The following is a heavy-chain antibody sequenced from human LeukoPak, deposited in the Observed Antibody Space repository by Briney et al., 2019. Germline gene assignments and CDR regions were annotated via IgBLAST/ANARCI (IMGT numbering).Heavy chain of an antibody. CDR2: ISSGSSPI. CDR1: GFTFSSYS. CDR3: AKDPGRGVIDY. V-gene: IGHV3-48*01. J-gene: IGHJ4*02. D-gene: IGHD3-10*01. Sequence: PGRSLRLSCAASGFTFSSYSMNWVRQAPGKGLEWVSYISSGSSPIYYANSVKGRFTISRDNSKNTLYPQMNSLRAEDTAVYYCAKDPGRGVIDYWGQGTLVTVSS.